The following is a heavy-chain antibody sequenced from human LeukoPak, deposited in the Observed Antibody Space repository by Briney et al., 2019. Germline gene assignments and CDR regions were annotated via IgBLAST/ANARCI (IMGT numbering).Heavy chain of an antibody. V-gene: IGHV4-4*07. Sequence: SESLSLTCTVSDGSISSYYRRWIRQPAGKGLEWIGRLYTSGSNNDNPVLKSRVTMSVDTSKNQLSLKTSSVTATDTALYYCARRSGWYPTYYYYYDMDVRGQGTTVTVYS. J-gene: IGHJ6*02. CDR1: DGSISSYY. CDR2: LYTSGSN. D-gene: IGHD6-19*01. CDR3: ARRSGWYPTYYYYYDMDV.